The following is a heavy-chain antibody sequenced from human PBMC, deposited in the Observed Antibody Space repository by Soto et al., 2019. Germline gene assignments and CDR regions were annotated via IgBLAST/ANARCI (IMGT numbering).Heavy chain of an antibody. CDR1: GITFETAW. CDR3: TTDPGGRYEDK. V-gene: IGHV3-15*01. CDR2: IKSQISGGTV. J-gene: IGHJ4*02. D-gene: IGHD2-15*01. Sequence: EVQLVESGGGLVKPGGSLRLSCAASGITFETAWMSWVRQAPGKGLEWVGRIKSQISGGTVDYAAPVKGRFTISRDESKNTLYLQMISLESDDTAVYFCTTDPGGRYEDKWRQGSLVTVSS.